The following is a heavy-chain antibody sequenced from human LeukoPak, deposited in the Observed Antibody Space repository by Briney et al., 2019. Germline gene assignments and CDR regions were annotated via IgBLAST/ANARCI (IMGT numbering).Heavy chain of an antibody. CDR3: AREDCSGGSCYPGGY. Sequence: ASVKVSCKASGYTFISYDISWVRQAPGQGLEWMGWISAYNGNTNYAQKLQGRVTMTTDTSTSTAYMELRSLRSDDTAVYYCAREDCSGGSCYPGGYWGQGALVTVSS. V-gene: IGHV1-18*01. CDR1: GYTFISYD. D-gene: IGHD2-15*01. J-gene: IGHJ4*02. CDR2: ISAYNGNT.